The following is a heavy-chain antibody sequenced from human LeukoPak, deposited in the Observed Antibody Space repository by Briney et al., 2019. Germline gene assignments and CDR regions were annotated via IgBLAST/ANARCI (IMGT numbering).Heavy chain of an antibody. CDR1: GYMFTSYY. Sequence: ASVKVSCKASGYMFTSYYMHWVRQAPGQGLEWMGIINPSGGSTSYAQKFQGRVTITRDTSTSKIYMELSSLTSEDTAVYYCARDVRNYYDSGAYFAWGQGTLVTVSS. J-gene: IGHJ5*02. CDR2: INPSGGST. D-gene: IGHD3-22*01. CDR3: ARDVRNYYDSGAYFA. V-gene: IGHV1-46*01.